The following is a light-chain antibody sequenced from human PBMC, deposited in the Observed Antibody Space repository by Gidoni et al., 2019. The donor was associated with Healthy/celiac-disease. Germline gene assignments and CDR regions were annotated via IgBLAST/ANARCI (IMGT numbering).Light chain of an antibody. V-gene: IGLV3-21*02. CDR2: DDS. CDR3: QVWDSSSDHPFV. J-gene: IGLJ1*01. CDR1: NIGSNS. Sequence: SYVLTPPPPVSVAPGQTARSTCGGNNIGSNSVHWYQQKPGQAPVLVVYDDSDRPSGIPERFSGSNSGNTATLTISRVEAGDEADYYCQVWDSSSDHPFVFGAGTKVTVL.